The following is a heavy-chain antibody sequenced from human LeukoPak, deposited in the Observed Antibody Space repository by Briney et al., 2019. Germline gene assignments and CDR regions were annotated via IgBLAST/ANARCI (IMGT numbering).Heavy chain of an antibody. V-gene: IGHV3-9*01. Sequence: GRSLTLSCAPCRFSFHDYAMHWVRQAPGKGLEGASGISWNSGSIGYADYVKDRFTISRDNANNYLYLQMNSLRAEDTVLYYCAKGLDSSSWYPFDYWGQGTLVTVSS. D-gene: IGHD6-13*01. CDR1: RFSFHDYA. CDR3: AKGLDSSSWYPFDY. CDR2: ISWNSGSI. J-gene: IGHJ4*02.